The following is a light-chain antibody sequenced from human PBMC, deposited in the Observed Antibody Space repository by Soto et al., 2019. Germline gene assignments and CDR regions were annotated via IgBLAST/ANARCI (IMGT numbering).Light chain of an antibody. J-gene: IGKJ2*01. CDR1: QDIDSW. CDR3: QQANSFPRT. Sequence: DIQMTQSPSSVSASVGDRVTITCRASQDIDSWLAWYQQKPGKAPKLLIYAASSLQSGVPSRFSGSGSGTDFTLTITSLQPEDYGTYYCQQANSFPRTFGQGTKLDIK. CDR2: AAS. V-gene: IGKV1-12*01.